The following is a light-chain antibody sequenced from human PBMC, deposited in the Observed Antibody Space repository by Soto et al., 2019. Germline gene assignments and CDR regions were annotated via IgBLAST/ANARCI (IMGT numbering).Light chain of an antibody. CDR2: SDN. CDR1: SSNIGTYS. J-gene: IGLJ1*01. Sequence: QSVLTQPPSASGTPGQRVTISCSGSSSNIGTYSVSWYQHFPGTAPRLLIYSDNQRPSGVPDRFSASKSGASASLAISGLQSEDEDDFYCAAWDDSLNGCVFGTGTKVTVL. V-gene: IGLV1-44*01. CDR3: AAWDDSLNGCV.